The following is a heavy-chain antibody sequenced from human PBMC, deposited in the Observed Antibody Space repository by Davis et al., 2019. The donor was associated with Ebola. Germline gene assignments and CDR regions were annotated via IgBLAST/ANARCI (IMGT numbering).Heavy chain of an antibody. CDR2: ISSSSSYI. CDR3: TTVSPGSGKTDY. J-gene: IGHJ4*02. V-gene: IGHV3-21*03. D-gene: IGHD3-10*01. Sequence: GESLKISCAASGFTFSSYSMNWVRQAPGKGLEWVSSISSSSSYIYYADSVKGRFTISRDNAKNSLYLQMNSLKTEDTAVYYCTTVSPGSGKTDYWGQGTLVTVSS. CDR1: GFTFSSYS.